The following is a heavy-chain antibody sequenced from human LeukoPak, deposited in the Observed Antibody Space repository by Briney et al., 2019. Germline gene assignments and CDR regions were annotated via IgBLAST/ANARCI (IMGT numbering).Heavy chain of an antibody. CDR1: GGSISSYY. Sequence: PSETLSLTCTVSGGSISSYYWSWIRQPPGKGLEWIGYIYYSGSTNYNPSLKSRVTISVDTSKNQFSLKLSSVTAADTAVYYCARAPPTYYYDSSGYHWAFDIWGQGTMVTVSS. CDR3: ARAPPTYYYDSSGYHWAFDI. V-gene: IGHV4-59*01. J-gene: IGHJ3*02. CDR2: IYYSGST. D-gene: IGHD3-22*01.